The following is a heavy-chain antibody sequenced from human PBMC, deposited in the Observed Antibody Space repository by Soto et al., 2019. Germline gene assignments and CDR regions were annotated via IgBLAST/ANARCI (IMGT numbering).Heavy chain of an antibody. D-gene: IGHD6-13*01. Sequence: EVQLVESGGGLVQPGGSLRLSCVASGFTFSSSWMSWVRQAPGKGLEWVANIKQDGSDKYYVDSVEGRFTISRDNAKNSLCLQMNSLRAEDMAVYYCARTSSLAAAVWGLGTMVIVSS. CDR3: ARTSSLAAAV. CDR1: GFTFSSSW. J-gene: IGHJ3*01. CDR2: IKQDGSDK. V-gene: IGHV3-7*01.